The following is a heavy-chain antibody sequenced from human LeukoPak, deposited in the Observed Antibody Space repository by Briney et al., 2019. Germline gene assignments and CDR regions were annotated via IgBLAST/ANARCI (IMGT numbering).Heavy chain of an antibody. D-gene: IGHD5-18*01. J-gene: IGHJ3*02. Sequence: GGSLRLSCAASGFTFSSYDMTWVRQAPGRGLEWVSSIRPSGDNTHYGDSVKGRFTISRDNSKNTLYLQMNSLRAEDTAVYYCARARSSYGYGDAFDIWGQGTMVTVSS. CDR3: ARARSSYGYGDAFDI. CDR1: GFTFSSYD. CDR2: IRPSGDNT. V-gene: IGHV3-23*01.